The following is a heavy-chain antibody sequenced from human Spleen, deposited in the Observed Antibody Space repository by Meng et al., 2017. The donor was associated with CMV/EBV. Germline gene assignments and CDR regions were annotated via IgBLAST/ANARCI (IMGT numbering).Heavy chain of an antibody. J-gene: IGHJ4*02. Sequence: GGSLRLSCAVSGFSFSTYWMHWVRQAPGKGLEWVSRICPDGSSTVYANSVKGRFTVSRNNAKNTLYLQMNSLRADVTAVYYCVRARGPTGRVEWELLGYWGQGTLVTVSS. CDR3: VRARGPTGRVEWELLGY. D-gene: IGHD1-26*01. CDR2: ICPDGSST. V-gene: IGHV3-74*01. CDR1: GFSFSTYW.